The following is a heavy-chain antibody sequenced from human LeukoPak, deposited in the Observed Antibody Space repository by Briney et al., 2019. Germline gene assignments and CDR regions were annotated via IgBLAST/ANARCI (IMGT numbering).Heavy chain of an antibody. D-gene: IGHD2-15*01. V-gene: IGHV5-51*01. CDR3: ARAKYCSGGSCYAEY. J-gene: IGHJ4*02. Sequence: GESLKISCEASGYSFTTYWIGWVRQMPGKGLEWMGIIYPGDSDTRYSPSFQGQVTISADKSISTAYLQWSSQKASDTAMYYCARAKYCSGGSCYAEYWGQGTLVTVSS. CDR1: GYSFTTYW. CDR2: IYPGDSDT.